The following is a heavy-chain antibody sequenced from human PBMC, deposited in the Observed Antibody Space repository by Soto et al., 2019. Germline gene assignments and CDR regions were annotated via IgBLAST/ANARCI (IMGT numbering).Heavy chain of an antibody. Sequence: GGSLRLACAASGVTFSSYSMNWVRQAPGKGLEWVSSISSSSSYIYYADSVKGRFTISRDNAKNSLYLQMNSLRAEDTAVYYCARVIEYISSGMDVWGQGTTVTVSS. D-gene: IGHD2-21*01. V-gene: IGHV3-21*01. CDR2: ISSSSSYI. CDR3: ARVIEYISSGMDV. CDR1: GVTFSSYS. J-gene: IGHJ6*02.